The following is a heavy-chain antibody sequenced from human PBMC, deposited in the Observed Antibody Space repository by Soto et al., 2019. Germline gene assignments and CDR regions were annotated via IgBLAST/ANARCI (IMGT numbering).Heavy chain of an antibody. V-gene: IGHV4-34*01. J-gene: IGHJ3*02. Sequence: QVQLQQWGAGLLKPSETLSLTCAVYGGSFSGYYWSWIRQPPGKGLEWIGEINHSGSTNYNPSLKRRVPLSGAPATDQSSLKLSSVTAAHTAVYYCARSWGVRDIWGQGTMVTVSS. CDR1: GGSFSGYY. CDR3: ARSWGVRDI. D-gene: IGHD3-16*01. CDR2: INHSGST.